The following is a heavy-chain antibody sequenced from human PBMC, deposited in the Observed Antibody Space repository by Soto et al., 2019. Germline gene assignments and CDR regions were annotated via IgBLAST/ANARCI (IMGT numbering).Heavy chain of an antibody. J-gene: IGHJ2*01. CDR3: ARTQWDYGGHSNIYWYFDL. D-gene: IGHD4-17*01. V-gene: IGHV3-48*03. CDR1: GFTFSSYE. Sequence: GGSLRLSXAASGFTFSSYEMNWVRQAPGKGLEWVSYISSSGSTIYYADSVKGRFTISRDNAKNSLYLQMNSLRAEDTAVYYCARTQWDYGGHSNIYWYFDLWGRGTLVTVSS. CDR2: ISSSGSTI.